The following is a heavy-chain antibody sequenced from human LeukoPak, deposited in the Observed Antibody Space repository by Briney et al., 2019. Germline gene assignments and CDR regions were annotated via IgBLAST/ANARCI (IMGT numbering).Heavy chain of an antibody. D-gene: IGHD2-2*01. CDR1: GITSSGSA. CDR2: IRDKANSYAT. J-gene: IGHJ4*02. Sequence: GGSLRLSCAASGITSSGSAIHWVRQASGKGLEWVGRIRDKANSYATAYIASVKGRFTISRDDSKNTAYLQMSSLKTEDTAVYYCTRWDCTTTGCYPFDYWGQGTLVTVSS. CDR3: TRWDCTTTGCYPFDY. V-gene: IGHV3-73*01.